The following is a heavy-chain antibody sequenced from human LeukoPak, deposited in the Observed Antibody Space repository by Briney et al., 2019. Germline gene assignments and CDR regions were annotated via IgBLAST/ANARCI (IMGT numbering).Heavy chain of an antibody. V-gene: IGHV1-2*02. CDR2: INPNSGGT. D-gene: IGHD4-17*01. J-gene: IGHJ4*02. CDR1: GYTFTGYY. Sequence: GASVKVSCKASGYTFTGYYMHWVRQDPGQGLEWMGWINPNSGGTNYAQKFQGRVTMTRDTSISTAYMELSRLRSDDTAVYYCARESMTTVTTTFDYWGQGTLVTVSS. CDR3: ARESMTTVTTTFDY.